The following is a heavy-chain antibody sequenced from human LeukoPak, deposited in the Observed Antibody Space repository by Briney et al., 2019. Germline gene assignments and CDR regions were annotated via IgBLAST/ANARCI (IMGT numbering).Heavy chain of an antibody. Sequence: GGSLRLSCAASGFTFSRYAMHWVRQAPGKGLEYVSAISSNGGSTYYANSVKGRFTISRDNSKNTLYLQMNSLRAEDTAVYYCAKELKGSSWYPDYFDYWGQGTLVTVSS. V-gene: IGHV3-64*01. CDR2: ISSNGGST. J-gene: IGHJ4*02. D-gene: IGHD6-13*01. CDR3: AKELKGSSWYPDYFDY. CDR1: GFTFSRYA.